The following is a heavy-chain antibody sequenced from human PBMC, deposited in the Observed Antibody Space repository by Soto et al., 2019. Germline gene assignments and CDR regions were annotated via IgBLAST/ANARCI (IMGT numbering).Heavy chain of an antibody. J-gene: IGHJ4*02. CDR3: ARGGVSTRTFDY. CDR2: IYPSDSDT. D-gene: IGHD3-3*01. CDR1: GYNFAGYW. V-gene: IGHV5-51*01. Sequence: PGESLKISCRGSGYNFAGYWIAWVRQMPGKALELMGIIYPSDSDTRYRPSFQGQVTISADKSISSAYLQWSSLRASDTAMYYCARGGVSTRTFDYWGQGPPVTLSS.